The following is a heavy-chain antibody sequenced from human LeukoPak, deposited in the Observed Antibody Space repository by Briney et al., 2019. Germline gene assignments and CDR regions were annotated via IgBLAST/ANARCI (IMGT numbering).Heavy chain of an antibody. CDR2: IIPILGIA. CDR1: GGTFSSYA. D-gene: IGHD3-3*01. Sequence: SVTVSCKASGGTFSSYAISWVRQAPGQGLEWMGRIIPILGIANYAQKFQGRVTITADKSTSTAYMELSSLRSEDTAMYYCARDGAYDEGFDCWGQGTLVTVSS. J-gene: IGHJ4*02. CDR3: ARDGAYDEGFDC. V-gene: IGHV1-69*04.